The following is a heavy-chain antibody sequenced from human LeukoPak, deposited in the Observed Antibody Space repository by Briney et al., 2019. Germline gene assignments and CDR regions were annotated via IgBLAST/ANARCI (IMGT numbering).Heavy chain of an antibody. Sequence: ASVKVSCKASTYAFTRYGISWVRQAPGQGLEWMGWINPNSGGTNYAQKFQGRVTMTRDTSISTAYMELSRLRSDDTAVYYCARETYYYDSRSIYMDVWGKGTTVTVSS. CDR1: TYAFTRYG. V-gene: IGHV1-2*02. CDR3: ARETYYYDSRSIYMDV. D-gene: IGHD3-22*01. CDR2: INPNSGGT. J-gene: IGHJ6*03.